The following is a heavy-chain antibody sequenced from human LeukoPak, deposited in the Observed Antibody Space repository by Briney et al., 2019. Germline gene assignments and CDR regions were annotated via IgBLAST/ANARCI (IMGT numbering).Heavy chain of an antibody. V-gene: IGHV4-34*01. CDR1: GGSFSGYY. CDR3: AKGGDDYLFRYFDY. D-gene: IGHD2/OR15-2a*01. J-gene: IGHJ4*02. Sequence: SETLSLTCAVYGGSFSGYYWSWIRQPPGKGLEWIGTFFRSGSTFYNPSLKSRVTISVDTSKNQFSLKLSSVTAADTAVYYCAKGGDDYLFRYFDYWGQGTLVTVSS. CDR2: FFRSGST.